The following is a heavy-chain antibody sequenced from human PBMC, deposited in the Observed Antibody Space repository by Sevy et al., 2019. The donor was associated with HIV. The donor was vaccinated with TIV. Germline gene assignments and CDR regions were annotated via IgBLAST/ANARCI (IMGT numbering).Heavy chain of an antibody. CDR2: IKQEEGQK. Sequence: GGSLRLSCAASGFTFSKYWMGWVRQAPGRGREGVAKIKQEEGQKYYVDSVKGRFTISRDNAKNSLYLQMNSLRAEDTAVYFCARDDGNYYFHYWGQGTLVTVSS. J-gene: IGHJ4*02. CDR3: ARDDGNYYFHY. V-gene: IGHV3-7*01. D-gene: IGHD1-7*01. CDR1: GFTFSKYW.